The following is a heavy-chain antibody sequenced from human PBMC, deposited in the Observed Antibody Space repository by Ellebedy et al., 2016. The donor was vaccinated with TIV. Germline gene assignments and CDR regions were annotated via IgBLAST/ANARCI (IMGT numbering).Heavy chain of an antibody. D-gene: IGHD3-16*02. J-gene: IGHJ1*01. CDR2: MNPNSGNT. CDR3: VIATAKGDFQH. CDR1: GYTFTSYD. Sequence: ASVKVSCXASGYTFTSYDINWVRQATGQGLEWMGWMNPNSGNTGYAQKFQGRVTMTRNTSISTAYMELSSLRSEDTAVYYCVIATAKGDFQHWGQGTLVTVSS. V-gene: IGHV1-8*01.